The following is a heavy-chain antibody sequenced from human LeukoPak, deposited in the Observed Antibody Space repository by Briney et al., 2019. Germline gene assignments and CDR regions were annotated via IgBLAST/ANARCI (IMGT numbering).Heavy chain of an antibody. CDR3: ARVSSRRTFDY. Sequence: ASVKVSCKASGYTFTDYYMQWVRQAPGQGLEWMGLINPSGGSTTYAQKFQGRVTMTRDTSTSTVYMELSSLTSEDTDVYYCARVSSRRTFDYWGQGTLVAVSS. CDR2: INPSGGST. V-gene: IGHV1-46*01. J-gene: IGHJ4*02. CDR1: GYTFTDYY. D-gene: IGHD4-17*01.